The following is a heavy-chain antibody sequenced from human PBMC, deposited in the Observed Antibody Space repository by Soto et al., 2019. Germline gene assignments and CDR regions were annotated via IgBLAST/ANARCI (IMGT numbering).Heavy chain of an antibody. J-gene: IGHJ4*02. CDR2: ITGSGHIT. CDR3: ARRGTSFDIGY. Sequence: GGSLRLSCTASGFTFSSYAMSWVRQAPGKGLEWVSTITGSGHITYYADSVKGRFTFSRDNSKNTLYLQMNSLRAEDTAVYYRARRGTSFDIGYWGQGTLVTVS. V-gene: IGHV3-23*01. D-gene: IGHD2-2*01. CDR1: GFTFSSYA.